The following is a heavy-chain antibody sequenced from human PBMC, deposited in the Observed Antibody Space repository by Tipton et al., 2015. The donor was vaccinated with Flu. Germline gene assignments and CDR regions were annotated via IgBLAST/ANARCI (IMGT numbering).Heavy chain of an antibody. CDR3: ANNWNPRGTDY. CDR1: GFTFSSYG. V-gene: IGHV3-30*18. J-gene: IGHJ4*02. CDR2: ISYDGSNK. D-gene: IGHD1-20*01. Sequence: SLRLSCAASGFTFSSYGMQWVRQAPGKGLEWVAVISYDGSNKYYADSVKGRFTISRDNSKNTLYLQMNSLRAEDTAVYYCANNWNPRGTDYWGPGTLFSVSS.